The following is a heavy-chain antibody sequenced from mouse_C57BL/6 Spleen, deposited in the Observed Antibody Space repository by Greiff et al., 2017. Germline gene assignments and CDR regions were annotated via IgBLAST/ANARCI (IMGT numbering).Heavy chain of an antibody. CDR1: GYTFTSYT. D-gene: IGHD2-3*01. CDR3: ARSDGYYVRAMDY. CDR2: INPSSGYT. V-gene: IGHV1-4*01. Sequence: VQLQQPGAELARPGASVKMSCKASGYTFTSYTMHWVKQRPGQGLEWIGYINPSSGYTKYNQKFKDKATLTADKSSSTAYMQLSSLTSEDSAVYYCARSDGYYVRAMDYWGQGTSVTVSS. J-gene: IGHJ4*01.